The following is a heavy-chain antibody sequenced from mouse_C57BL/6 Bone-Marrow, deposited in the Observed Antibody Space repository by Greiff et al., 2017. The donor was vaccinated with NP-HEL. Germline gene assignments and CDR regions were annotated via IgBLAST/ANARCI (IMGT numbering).Heavy chain of an antibody. CDR3: ARDRGDFTTVVATDWYFDV. D-gene: IGHD1-1*01. J-gene: IGHJ1*03. CDR1: GYTFTSYT. V-gene: IGHV1-4*01. Sequence: QVQLKQSGAELARPGASVKMSCKASGYTFTSYTMHWVKQRPGQGLEWIGYINPSSGYTKYNQKFKDKATLTADKSSSTAYMQLSSLTSEDSAVYYCARDRGDFTTVVATDWYFDVWGTGTTVTVSS. CDR2: INPSSGYT.